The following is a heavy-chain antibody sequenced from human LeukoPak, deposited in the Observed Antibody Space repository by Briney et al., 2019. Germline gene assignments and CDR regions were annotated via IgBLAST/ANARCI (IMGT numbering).Heavy chain of an antibody. D-gene: IGHD5-24*01. CDR1: GFSFSRHG. Sequence: SGGSLRLSCAGSGFSFSRHGMNWVRQAPGKGLEWVANIKQDGSEKYYVDSVKGRFTISRDYAKNSLYLQMNSLRAEDTAVYYCARGQRRHIDMAPSFDYWGQGTLVTASS. CDR2: IKQDGSEK. V-gene: IGHV3-7*01. CDR3: ARGQRRHIDMAPSFDY. J-gene: IGHJ4*02.